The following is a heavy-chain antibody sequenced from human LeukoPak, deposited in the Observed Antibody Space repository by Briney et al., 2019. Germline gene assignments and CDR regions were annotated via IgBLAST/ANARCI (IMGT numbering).Heavy chain of an antibody. CDR1: GGSISSGSYY. Sequence: SETLSLTCTVSGGSISSGSYYWSWIRQPAGKGLEWIGRIYTSGSTNYNPSLKSRVTISVDTSKNQFSLKLSSVTGADTAVYYCARDRGALPGDAFDIWGQGTMVTVSS. CDR3: ARDRGALPGDAFDI. D-gene: IGHD2-15*01. J-gene: IGHJ3*02. V-gene: IGHV4-61*02. CDR2: IYTSGST.